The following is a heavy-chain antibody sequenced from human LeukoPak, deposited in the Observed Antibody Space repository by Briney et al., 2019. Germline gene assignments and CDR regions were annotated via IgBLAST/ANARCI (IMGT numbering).Heavy chain of an antibody. CDR2: ISYDGSNK. CDR3: ARDYYYGSGSYVFDY. V-gene: IGHV3-30-3*01. D-gene: IGHD3-10*01. CDR1: GFTFSSYA. Sequence: GGSLRLSCAASGFTFSSYAMHWVRRAPGKGLEWVAVISYDGSNKYYADSVKGRFTISRDNSKNTLYLQMNSLRAEDTAVYYCARDYYYGSGSYVFDYWGQGTLVTVSS. J-gene: IGHJ4*02.